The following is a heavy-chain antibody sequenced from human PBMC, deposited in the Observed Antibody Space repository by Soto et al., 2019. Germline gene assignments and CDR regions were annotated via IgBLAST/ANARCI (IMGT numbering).Heavy chain of an antibody. D-gene: IGHD2-21*02. Sequence: ASVKVSCKASGYTFTSYAMHWVRQAPGQRLEWMGWINAGNGNTKYSQKFQGRVTITRDTSASTAYMELSSLRSEDTAVYHCARSIVVVTALDYWGQGTLVTV. J-gene: IGHJ4*02. CDR1: GYTFTSYA. V-gene: IGHV1-3*01. CDR2: INAGNGNT. CDR3: ARSIVVVTALDY.